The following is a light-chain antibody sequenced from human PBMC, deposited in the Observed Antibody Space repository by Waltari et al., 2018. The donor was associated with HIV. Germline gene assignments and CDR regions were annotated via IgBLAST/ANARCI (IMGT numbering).Light chain of an antibody. Sequence: PGQSAPTSCARAATAVHGINIIPWYQQHPGKAPTLMIYDGSNRHSGVLDRFSGSKSGNTASLTISGLQAEEEADYYCCSYAGSCTVVFGGGTKLTVL. CDR1: ATAVHGINI. V-gene: IGLV2-11*01. J-gene: IGLJ2*01. CDR3: CSYAGSCTVV. CDR2: DGS.